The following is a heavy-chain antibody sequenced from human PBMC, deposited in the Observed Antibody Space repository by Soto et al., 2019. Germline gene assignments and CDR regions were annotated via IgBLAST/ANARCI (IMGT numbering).Heavy chain of an antibody. D-gene: IGHD1-26*01. CDR2: IYYSGST. J-gene: IGHJ4*02. Sequence: QLQLQESGPGLVKPSETLSLTCTVSGGSISSSTYYWGWIRQPPGKGLEWIGSIYYSGSTYFDPSLKSCVTISKDTSKHQFSLKLSSVTAADTAMFYCAVGSGGSYYVYWGQGILVTVSS. V-gene: IGHV4-39*01. CDR1: GGSISSSTYY. CDR3: AVGSGGSYYVY.